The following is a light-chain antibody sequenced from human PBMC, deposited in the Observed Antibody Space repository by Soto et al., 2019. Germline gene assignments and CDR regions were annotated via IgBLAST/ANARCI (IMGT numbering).Light chain of an antibody. CDR2: DFS. Sequence: EIVFTQSPGTLSLSPGERATLYCRASQSVPSNFLAWYQQRPGQDPTLLIYDFSRRAAGIPDRFSGSGYGTDFPLTISSLELGVFAVYYCEHYDSSGTVGQGTKVEIK. CDR1: QSVPSNF. V-gene: IGKV3-20*01. CDR3: EHYDSSGT. J-gene: IGKJ1*01.